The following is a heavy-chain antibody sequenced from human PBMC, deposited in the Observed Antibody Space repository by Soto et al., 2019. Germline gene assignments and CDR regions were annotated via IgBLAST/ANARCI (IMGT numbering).Heavy chain of an antibody. J-gene: IGHJ4*02. CDR3: ARDDSGFSGSQYIDYFNY. V-gene: IGHV1-46*01. D-gene: IGHD1-26*01. CDR1: GYTFTSYY. CDR2: INPSGGST. Sequence: ASVKVSCKASGYTFTSYYMHWVRQAPGQGLEWMGIINPSGGSTSYAQKFQGRVTMTRDTSTSTVYMELSSLTSEDTAVYYCARDDSGFSGSQYIDYFNYWGQGALVTVSS.